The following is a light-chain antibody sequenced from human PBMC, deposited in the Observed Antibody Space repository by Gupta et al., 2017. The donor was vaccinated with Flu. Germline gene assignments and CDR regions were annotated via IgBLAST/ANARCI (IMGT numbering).Light chain of an antibody. CDR3: SSYTSNSALYA. Sequence: QSALTQPASVSGSPGQSITISCTGTSSDVGSFNNVSWYLQHPGKAPKLMIYEVINRPSGVSNRFSGSKSGNTASLTISGLQAEDEADYHCSSYTSNSALYAFGTGTKVTVL. J-gene: IGLJ1*01. V-gene: IGLV2-14*01. CDR2: EVI. CDR1: SSDVGSFNN.